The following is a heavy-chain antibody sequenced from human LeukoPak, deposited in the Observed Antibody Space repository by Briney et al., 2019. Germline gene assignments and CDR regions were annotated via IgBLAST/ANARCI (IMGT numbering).Heavy chain of an antibody. CDR2: ISYDGSNK. CDR1: GFTFSSYA. V-gene: IGHV3-30*07. Sequence: GGSLRLSCAASGFTFSSYAMHWVRQAPGKGLEWVAVISYDGSNKYYADSVKGRFTISRDNAKNSLYLQMNSLRAEDTAVYYCARVGYYGSGSYYIPGGLDYWGQGTLVTVSS. CDR3: ARVGYYGSGSYYIPGGLDY. D-gene: IGHD3-10*01. J-gene: IGHJ4*02.